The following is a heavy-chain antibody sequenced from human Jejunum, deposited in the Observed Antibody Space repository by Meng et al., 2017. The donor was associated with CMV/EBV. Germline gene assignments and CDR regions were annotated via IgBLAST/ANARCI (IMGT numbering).Heavy chain of an antibody. CDR1: GGPFSSYY. CDR2: ILPRFGTT. J-gene: IGHJ4*02. D-gene: IGHD1-1*01. Sequence: SCKISGGPFSSYYINWVRQAPGQGLEWMGMILPRFGTTKYAQRFQGRATLISDESTTTAYLELNSLTSDDTAVYCCAREGTMTRFDYWGQGTLVTVSS. V-gene: IGHV1-69*15. CDR3: AREGTMTRFDY.